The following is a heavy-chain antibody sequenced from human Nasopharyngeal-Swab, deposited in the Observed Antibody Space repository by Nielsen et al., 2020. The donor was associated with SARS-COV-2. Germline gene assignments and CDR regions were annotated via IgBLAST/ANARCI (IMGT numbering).Heavy chain of an antibody. Sequence: GESLKISCEGSGYSFTSYWIAWVRQMPGKGLEWMGIIYPRDSDTRYSPSFQGQVTISADKSNSTAYLQWSSLKAADTVMYYCVRPEGVATSFKYYFQYGMDVWGQGTMVTVPS. J-gene: IGHJ6*02. CDR1: GYSFTSYW. V-gene: IGHV5-51*01. CDR2: IYPRDSDT. D-gene: IGHD5-12*01. CDR3: VRPEGVATSFKYYFQYGMDV.